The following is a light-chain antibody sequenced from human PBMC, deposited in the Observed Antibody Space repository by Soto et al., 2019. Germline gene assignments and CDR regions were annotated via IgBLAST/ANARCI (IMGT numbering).Light chain of an antibody. V-gene: IGLV2-8*01. CDR1: SSDVGGYNY. J-gene: IGLJ3*02. CDR3: TSYGGDTSLGV. CDR2: EVS. Sequence: QSALTQPPSASGSPGQSVTISCTGTSSDVGGYNYVSWYQQHPGKAPKLMIYEVSKRPSGVPDRFSGSKSGNTASLTVSGLQAEDEADYYCTSYGGDTSLGVLGGGTKLTVL.